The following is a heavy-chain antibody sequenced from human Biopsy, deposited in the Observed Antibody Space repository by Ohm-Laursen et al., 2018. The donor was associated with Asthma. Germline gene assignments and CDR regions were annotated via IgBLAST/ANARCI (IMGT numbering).Heavy chain of an antibody. Sequence: GSLRLSFAASGFAVSRDYMFWVRQAPGKGLEWVSVIYSGGTSHTADSVGGRFTISRDYSKNTLYLQMHSLRAEDTAVYYCARGDSSNWSHYYFDYWGQGTLVTVSS. J-gene: IGHJ4*02. CDR1: GFAVSRDY. V-gene: IGHV3-53*01. CDR2: IYSGGTS. D-gene: IGHD3-22*01. CDR3: ARGDSSNWSHYYFDY.